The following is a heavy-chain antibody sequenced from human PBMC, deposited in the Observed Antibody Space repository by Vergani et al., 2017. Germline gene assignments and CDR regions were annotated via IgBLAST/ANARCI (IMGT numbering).Heavy chain of an antibody. Sequence: QITLKESGPTLVKPTQTLTLTCTFSGFSLSTSGVGVGWIRQPPGKALEWLALIYWDDDKRYSPSLKSRLTITKDTSKNQVVLTMTNMDPVDTATYYCAHSRYGYSSSWSHYFDYWGQGTLVTVSS. J-gene: IGHJ4*02. D-gene: IGHD6-13*01. V-gene: IGHV2-5*02. CDR2: IYWDDDK. CDR1: GFSLSTSGVG. CDR3: AHSRYGYSSSWSHYFDY.